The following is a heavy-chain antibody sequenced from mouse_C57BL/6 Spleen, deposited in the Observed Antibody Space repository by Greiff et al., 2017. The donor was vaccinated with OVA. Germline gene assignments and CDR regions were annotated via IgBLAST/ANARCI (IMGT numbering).Heavy chain of an antibody. D-gene: IGHD2-1*01. CDR2: IDPETGGT. CDR3: TVNAMDY. J-gene: IGHJ4*01. V-gene: IGHV1-15*01. CDR1: GYTFTDYE. Sequence: QVQLKESGAELVRPGASVTLSCKASGYTFTDYEMHWVKQTPVHGLEWIGAIDPETGGTAYNQKFKGKAILTADKSSSTAYMELRSLTSEDSAVYYCTVNAMDYWGQGTSVTVSS.